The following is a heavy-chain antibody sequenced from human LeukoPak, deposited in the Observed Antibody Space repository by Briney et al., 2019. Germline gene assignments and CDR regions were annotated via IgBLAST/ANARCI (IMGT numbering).Heavy chain of an antibody. J-gene: IGHJ4*02. V-gene: IGHV3-74*01. CDR2: ISGDGSST. CDR1: GFTFSSHS. CDR3: VRASYHYDF. Sequence: GGSLRLSCAASGFTFSSHSMYWVRQAPGKGLVWVSRISGDGSSTNYEDSVKGRFITSRDNAKNTLYLQMDSLRAEDTALYYCVRASYHYDFWGQGTLVTVSS.